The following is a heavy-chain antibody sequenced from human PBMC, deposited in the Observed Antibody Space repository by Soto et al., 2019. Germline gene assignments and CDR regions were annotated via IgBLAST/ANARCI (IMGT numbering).Heavy chain of an antibody. D-gene: IGHD2-15*01. CDR3: ASLGGMWGPRSEGAFDI. CDR2: ISAYNGNT. V-gene: IGHV1-18*01. J-gene: IGHJ3*02. Sequence: QVQLVQSGAEVKKPGASVKVSCKASGYTFTSYGISWVRQAPGQGLEWMGWISAYNGNTNYAQKLQGRVTMTTDTSTSTAYMELRSLRSDDTAVYYCASLGGMWGPRSEGAFDIWGQGTMVTDSS. CDR1: GYTFTSYG.